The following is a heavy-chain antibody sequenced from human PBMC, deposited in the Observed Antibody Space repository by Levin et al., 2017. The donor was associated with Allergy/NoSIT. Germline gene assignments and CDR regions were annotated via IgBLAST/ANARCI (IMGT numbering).Heavy chain of an antibody. CDR3: ARDLMGLVDY. V-gene: IGHV3-30-3*01. J-gene: IGHJ4*02. D-gene: IGHD6-19*01. CDR2: ISKDGSKK. Sequence: GGSLRLSCAASGFSFISYDMHWVRQAPGKGLEWLSYISKDGSKKYYAESVKGRFTISRDNSKNTVYLQMDSLRDGDTAIYYCARDLMGLVDYWGQGTLVTVSS. CDR1: GFSFISYD.